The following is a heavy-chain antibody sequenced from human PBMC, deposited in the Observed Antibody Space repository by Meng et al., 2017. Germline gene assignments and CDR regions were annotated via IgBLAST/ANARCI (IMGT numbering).Heavy chain of an antibody. CDR1: GGSISSNNW. Sequence: QVQLQESGPGLVKPSGPLSLPCAVSGGSISSNNWWSWVRQPPGKGLEWIGEIYHSGSTNYNPSLKSRVTISVDKSKNQFSLRMSSVTAADTAVYYCARKLYDARYYDYWGQGTLVTVSS. J-gene: IGHJ4*02. CDR3: ARKLYDARYYDY. D-gene: IGHD2-2*02. CDR2: IYHSGST. V-gene: IGHV4-4*02.